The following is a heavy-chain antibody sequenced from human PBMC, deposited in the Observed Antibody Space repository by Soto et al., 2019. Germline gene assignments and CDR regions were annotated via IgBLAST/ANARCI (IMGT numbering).Heavy chain of an antibody. CDR2: IYYSGST. J-gene: IGHJ4*02. CDR3: ARHDATVISGIDY. V-gene: IGHV4-39*01. D-gene: IGHD4-17*01. CDR1: GGSISSSSYY. Sequence: QLQLQESGPGLVKPSETLSLTCTVSGGSISSSSYYWGWIRQPPGKGLEWIGSIYYSGSTYYNPSLKSRVTISVDTSKNQFSLKLSSVTAADTAVYYCARHDATVISGIDYWGQGTLVTVSS.